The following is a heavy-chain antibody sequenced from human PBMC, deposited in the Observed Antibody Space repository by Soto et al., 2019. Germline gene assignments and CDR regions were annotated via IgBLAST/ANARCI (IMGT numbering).Heavy chain of an antibody. CDR2: INAGNGNT. J-gene: IGHJ4*02. V-gene: IGHV1-3*01. CDR1: GYTSTSYA. D-gene: IGHD6-13*01. CDR3: ARIAAAGNIDY. Sequence: ASVKVSCKASGYTSTSYAMHWVRQAPGQRLEWMGWINAGNGNTKYSQKFQGRVTITRDTSASTAYMELSSLRSEDTAVYYCARIAAAGNIDYWGQGTLVTVSS.